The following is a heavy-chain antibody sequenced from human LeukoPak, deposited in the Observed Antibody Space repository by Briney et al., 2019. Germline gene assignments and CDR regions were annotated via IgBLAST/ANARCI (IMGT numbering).Heavy chain of an antibody. J-gene: IGHJ5*02. CDR1: GGSISSYY. CDR3: ARGLTDTAMVCGLDWFDP. CDR2: IYYSGST. D-gene: IGHD5-18*01. Sequence: PSETLSLTCTVSGGSISSYYWSWIRQPPGKGLEWIGYIYYSGSTNYNPSLKSRVTISVDTSKNQCSLKLSSVTAADTAVYYCARGLTDTAMVCGLDWFDPWGQGTLVTVSS. V-gene: IGHV4-59*01.